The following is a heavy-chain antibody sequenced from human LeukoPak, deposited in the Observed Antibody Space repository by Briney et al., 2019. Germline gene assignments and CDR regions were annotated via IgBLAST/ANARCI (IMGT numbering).Heavy chain of an antibody. CDR1: GYTFTGYY. V-gene: IGHV1-2*02. CDR2: INPNSGGT. J-gene: IGHJ6*03. Sequence: ASVKVSCKASGYTFTGYYMHWVRQAPGQGLEWMGWINPNSGGTNYAQKFQGRVTMTRDTSISTAYMELSRLRSDDTAVYYCARDSSGWLRYYYYYMDVWGKGTTVTVSS. CDR3: ARDSSGWLRYYYYYMDV. D-gene: IGHD6-19*01.